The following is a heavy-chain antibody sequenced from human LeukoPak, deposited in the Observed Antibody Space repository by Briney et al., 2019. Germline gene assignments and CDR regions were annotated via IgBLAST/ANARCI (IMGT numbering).Heavy chain of an antibody. J-gene: IGHJ3*01. D-gene: IGHD3-10*01. V-gene: IGHV3-49*04. CDR1: GFTFGDYA. Sequence: GGSLRLSCTASGFTFGDYAMSWVRQAPGKGLEGVGFIRSRAYGGTTEYAASVKGRFTISRDDSKSIAYLQMNSLKTEDTAVYYCTSLLWFGEFWGQGTMVTVSS. CDR2: IRSRAYGGTT. CDR3: TSLLWFGEF.